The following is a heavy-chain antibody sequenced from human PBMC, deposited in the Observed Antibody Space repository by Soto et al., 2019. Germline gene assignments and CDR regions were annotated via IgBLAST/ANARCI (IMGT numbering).Heavy chain of an antibody. D-gene: IGHD6-13*01. CDR2: IFSNDEK. CDR1: GFSLSNARMG. CDR3: ARIPAAGLYYFDY. J-gene: IGHJ4*02. V-gene: IGHV2-26*01. Sequence: SGPTLVNPTETLTLTCTVSGFSLSNARMGVSWIRQPPGKALEWLAHIFSNDEKSYSTSLKSRLTISKDTSKSQVVLTLTNMDTVDTATYYCARIPAAGLYYFDYWGQGTLVTVSS.